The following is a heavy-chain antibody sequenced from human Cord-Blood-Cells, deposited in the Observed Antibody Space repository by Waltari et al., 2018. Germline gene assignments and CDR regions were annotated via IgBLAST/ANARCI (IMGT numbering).Heavy chain of an antibody. CDR1: GFTFSSYA. V-gene: IGHV3-23*01. D-gene: IGHD4-4*01. CDR3: ARDYSNYVGVSGHYFDY. CDR2: ISGSGGST. Sequence: EVQLLESGGGLVQPGGSLRLSCAASGFTFSSYAMSWVRQAPGKGLEWVSAISGSGGSTYYADSVKGRFTISGDNSKNTLYLQMNSLRAEDTAVYYCARDYSNYVGVSGHYFDYWGQGTLVTVSS. J-gene: IGHJ4*02.